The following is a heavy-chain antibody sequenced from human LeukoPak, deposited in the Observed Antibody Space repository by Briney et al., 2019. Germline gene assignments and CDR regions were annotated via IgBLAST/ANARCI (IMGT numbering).Heavy chain of an antibody. CDR1: GGSISSYY. Sequence: SETLPLTCTVSGGSISSYYWSWIRQPPGKGLEWIGYIYYSGSTNYNPSLKSRRVTISVDTSKNQFSLKLSSVTAADTAVYYCARLLGYSYGFDYWGQGTLVTVSS. CDR2: IYYSGST. J-gene: IGHJ4*02. CDR3: ARLLGYSYGFDY. D-gene: IGHD5-18*01. V-gene: IGHV4-59*12.